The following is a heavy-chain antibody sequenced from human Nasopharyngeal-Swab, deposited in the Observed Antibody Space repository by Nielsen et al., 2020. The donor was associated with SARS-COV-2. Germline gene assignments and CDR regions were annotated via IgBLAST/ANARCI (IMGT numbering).Heavy chain of an antibody. V-gene: IGHV3-21*01. CDR2: ISSSSSYI. Sequence: GESLKISCAASGFTFSSYSMNWVRQAPGKGLEWVSSISSSSSYIYYADSVKGRFTISRDNAKNSLYPQMNSLRAEDTAVYYCARATRPRYCSSTSCFNWFDPWGQGTLVTVSS. J-gene: IGHJ5*02. CDR3: ARATRPRYCSSTSCFNWFDP. CDR1: GFTFSSYS. D-gene: IGHD2-2*01.